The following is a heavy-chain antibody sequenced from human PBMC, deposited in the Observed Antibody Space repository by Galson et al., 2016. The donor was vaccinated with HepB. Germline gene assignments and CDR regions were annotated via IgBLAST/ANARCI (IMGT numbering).Heavy chain of an antibody. J-gene: IGHJ4*02. CDR2: ISGSGGTT. CDR1: GFTFSSHA. Sequence: SLRLSCAGSGFTFSSHAMSWVRQAPGKGLEWVSVISGSGGTTYYADSVKGRFIISRDNTKNTLYLQMNSLRVEDSATYYCAREFTGGGCFFDYRGQGTPVTVSS. CDR3: AREFTGGGCFFDY. D-gene: IGHD3-10*01. V-gene: IGHV3-23*01.